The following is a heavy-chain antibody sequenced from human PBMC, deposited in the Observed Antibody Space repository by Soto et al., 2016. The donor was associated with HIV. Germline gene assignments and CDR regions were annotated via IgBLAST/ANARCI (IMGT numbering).Heavy chain of an antibody. CDR3: ARGYYDSSGYYYNYYYYYMDV. D-gene: IGHD3-22*01. CDR2: INPNSGGT. Sequence: QVQLVQSGAEVKKPGASVRVSCKASGYTFTGYYMHWVRQAPGQGLEWMGWINPNSGGTNYAQKFQGRVTMTRDTSISTAYMELSRLRSDDTAVYYCARGYYDSSGYYYNYYYYYMDVWGKGTTVTVPS. V-gene: IGHV1-2*02. CDR1: GYTFTGYY. J-gene: IGHJ6*03.